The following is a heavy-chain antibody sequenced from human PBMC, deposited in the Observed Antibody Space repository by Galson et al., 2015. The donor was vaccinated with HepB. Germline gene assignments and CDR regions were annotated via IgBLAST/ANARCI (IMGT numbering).Heavy chain of an antibody. CDR3: ARETSRDLYYFDH. J-gene: IGHJ4*02. D-gene: IGHD2/OR15-2a*01. V-gene: IGHV3-30*04. CDR2: SSYDGTKT. CDR1: GFNFNYYP. Sequence: SLRLSCAVSGFNFNYYPLNWGRQAPGKGLEWVAVSSYDGTKTDYSESVRGRFTVSRDKSKDTFFLHMSSLRTEDTALYYCARETSRDLYYFDHWGRGTLVTV.